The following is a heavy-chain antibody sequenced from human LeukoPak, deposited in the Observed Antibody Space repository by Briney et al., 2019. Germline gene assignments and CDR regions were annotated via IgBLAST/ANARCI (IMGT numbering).Heavy chain of an antibody. CDR3: AGMVTFQTNFDF. CDR1: GGSINSYY. J-gene: IGHJ4*02. D-gene: IGHD2-21*02. Sequence: SETLSLTCTVSGGSINSYYWSWIRQPAGKGLEWVGRLYTSGNTNYNPSLRSRITMSVDTSKNQFSLRLASVSAADTAVYYWAGMVTFQTNFDFWGQGTLVTVSS. CDR2: LYTSGNT. V-gene: IGHV4-4*07.